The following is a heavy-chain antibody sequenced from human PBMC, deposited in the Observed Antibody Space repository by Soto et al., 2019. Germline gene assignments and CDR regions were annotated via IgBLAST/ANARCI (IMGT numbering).Heavy chain of an antibody. V-gene: IGHV1-69*06. D-gene: IGHD3-10*01. Sequence: GPSVKVSCKASGGTFSSYAISWVRQAPGQGLEWMGGIIPIFGTANYAQKFQGRVTITADKSTSTAYMELSSLRSEDTAVYYCAGLYGSGSYYKTGNYYYGMDVWGQGTTVTVSS. CDR3: AGLYGSGSYYKTGNYYYGMDV. CDR2: IIPIFGTA. CDR1: GGTFSSYA. J-gene: IGHJ6*02.